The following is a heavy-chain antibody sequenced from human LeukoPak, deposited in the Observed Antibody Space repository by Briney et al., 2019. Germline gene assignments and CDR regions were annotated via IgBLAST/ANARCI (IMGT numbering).Heavy chain of an antibody. CDR3: ARGGGGDFWSRDYYMDV. J-gene: IGHJ6*03. V-gene: IGHV1-2*02. CDR2: INPKNGGT. Sequence: ASVKVSCKPSGYTFSDHYMHWVRQAPGQGLEWMAWINPKNGGTTYAPKFQGRVTLTRDTSISTFYMELSRLTSDATAVYYCARGGGGDFWSRDYYMDVWGKGTTVTVS. D-gene: IGHD3-3*01. CDR1: GYTFSDHY.